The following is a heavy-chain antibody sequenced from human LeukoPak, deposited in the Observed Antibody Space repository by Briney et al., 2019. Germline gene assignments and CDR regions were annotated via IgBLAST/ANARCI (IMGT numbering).Heavy chain of an antibody. CDR2: IIPIFGTA. J-gene: IGHJ6*03. D-gene: IGHD3-10*01. CDR1: GYTFTSYY. V-gene: IGHV1-69*05. Sequence: SVKVSCKASGYTFTSYYMHWVRQAPGQGLEWMGGIIPIFGTANYVQKFQGRVTITTDESTSTAYMELSSLRSEDTAVYYCARDLERVYHGSGSRIYYYYMDVWGKGNTVTVSS. CDR3: ARDLERVYHGSGSRIYYYYMDV.